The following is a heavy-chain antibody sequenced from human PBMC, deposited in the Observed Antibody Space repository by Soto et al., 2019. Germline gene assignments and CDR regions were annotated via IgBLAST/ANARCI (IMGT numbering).Heavy chain of an antibody. V-gene: IGHV3-30-3*01. CDR3: ARDSLSVLLWFGWARPAAEGGFDY. CDR1: GFSLSSYA. D-gene: IGHD3-10*01. J-gene: IGHJ4*02. Sequence: QPGGPLSLSCPASGFSLSSYAMQWVRQAPGTGLAWVAVISYVGGNKYYADSVKCRFTISRDNSKNTLYLQMNRLRAEDTAVYQRARDSLSVLLWFGWARPAAEGGFDYWGQGTLVTVSS. CDR2: ISYVGGNK.